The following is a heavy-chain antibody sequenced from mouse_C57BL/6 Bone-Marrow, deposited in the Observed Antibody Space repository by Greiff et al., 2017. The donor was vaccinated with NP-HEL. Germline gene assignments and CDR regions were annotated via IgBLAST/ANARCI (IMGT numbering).Heavy chain of an antibody. D-gene: IGHD1-1*01. J-gene: IGHJ2*01. Sequence: EVHLVESGGGLVQSGRSLRLSCATSGFTFSDFYMEWVRQAPGKGLEWIAASRNKANDYTTEYSASVKGRFIVSRDTSQSILYLQMNALRAEDTAIYYCARDYYGSFDYWGQGTTLTVSS. CDR1: GFTFSDFY. CDR2: SRNKANDYTT. CDR3: ARDYYGSFDY. V-gene: IGHV7-1*01.